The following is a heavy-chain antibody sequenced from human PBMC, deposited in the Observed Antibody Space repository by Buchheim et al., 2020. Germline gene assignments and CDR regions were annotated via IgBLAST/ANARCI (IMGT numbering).Heavy chain of an antibody. Sequence: QAQLVESGGGVVQPGRSLRLSCAASRFIFSDYGMHWVRQAPGKGLEWVAVTSYDGSNKYYADSVKGRFTISRDNSKNTLYLQMNRLRIEDTAVYYCVKGGSGSHVRVNFDSWGRGIL. J-gene: IGHJ4*02. D-gene: IGHD3-10*01. CDR2: TSYDGSNK. CDR1: RFIFSDYG. CDR3: VKGGSGSHVRVNFDS. V-gene: IGHV3-30*18.